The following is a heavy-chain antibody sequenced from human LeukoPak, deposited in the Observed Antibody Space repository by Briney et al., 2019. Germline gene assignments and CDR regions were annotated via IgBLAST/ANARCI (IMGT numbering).Heavy chain of an antibody. CDR1: GGSFSGYY. CDR2: INHSGST. V-gene: IGHV4-34*01. J-gene: IGHJ4*02. D-gene: IGHD3-22*01. Sequence: PSETLSLTCAVYGGSFSGYYWSWIRQPPGKGLEWIGEINHSGSTNYNPSLKSRVTISVDTSKNQFSLKLSSVTAVDTAVYYCARDHYYDSSGYFWASDYWGQGTLVTVSS. CDR3: ARDHYYDSSGYFWASDY.